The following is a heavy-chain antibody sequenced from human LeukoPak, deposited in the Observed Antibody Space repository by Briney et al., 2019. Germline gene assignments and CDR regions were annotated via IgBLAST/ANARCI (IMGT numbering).Heavy chain of an antibody. CDR2: INSDGSTT. J-gene: IGHJ5*02. Sequence: GGSLRLSCAASGFTFSSYWMHWVRQAPGKGLVWVSRINSDGSTTNYADSVKGRFTISRDNAENALYLQMNSLRVEDTAVYYCTRRVSATRWFDPWGQGTLVTVSS. CDR3: TRRVSATRWFDP. CDR1: GFTFSSYW. D-gene: IGHD2-15*01. V-gene: IGHV3-74*01.